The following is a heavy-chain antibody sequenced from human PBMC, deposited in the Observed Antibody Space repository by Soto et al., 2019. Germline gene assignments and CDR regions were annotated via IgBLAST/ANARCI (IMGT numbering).Heavy chain of an antibody. D-gene: IGHD6-6*01. CDR3: AKRSSSSTFDY. J-gene: IGHJ4*02. V-gene: IGHV3-23*01. Sequence: PGGSLILSCAASGFTFSSNPLGWVRKAPGKGLEWVSAISGSDDSTYYADSVKGRFTISRDNSKNTLYLQMNSLRAEDTAVYYCAKRSSSSTFDYWGQGTLVTVSS. CDR2: ISGSDDST. CDR1: GFTFSSNP.